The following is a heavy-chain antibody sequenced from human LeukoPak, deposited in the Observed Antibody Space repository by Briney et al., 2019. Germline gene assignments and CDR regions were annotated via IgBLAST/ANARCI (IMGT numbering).Heavy chain of an antibody. D-gene: IGHD3-10*01. CDR1: GGSFSGYY. CDR2: ITHSGST. V-gene: IGHV4-34*01. J-gene: IGHJ4*02. CDR3: ARRGSKKSGSGSYRY. Sequence: SETLSLTCAVYGGSFSGYYWSWIRQPPGQGLEWIGEITHSGSTTYNPSLKSRVTISVDTSKNQFSLKLSSVTAADTAVYYCARRGSKKSGSGSYRYWGQGTLATVSS.